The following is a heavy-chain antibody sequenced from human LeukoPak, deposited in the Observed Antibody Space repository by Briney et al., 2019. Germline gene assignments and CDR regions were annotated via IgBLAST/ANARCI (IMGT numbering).Heavy chain of an antibody. CDR1: GGSISSSSYY. V-gene: IGHV4-61*02. CDR3: ARESGIWSGYYTGYYYYYMDV. J-gene: IGHJ6*03. D-gene: IGHD3-3*01. CDR2: IYTSGST. Sequence: SETLSLTCTVSGGSISSSSYYWSWIRQPAGKGLEWIGRIYTSGSTNYNPSLKSRVTISVDTSKNQFSLKLSPVTAADTAVYYCARESGIWSGYYTGYYYYYMDVWGKGTTVTVSS.